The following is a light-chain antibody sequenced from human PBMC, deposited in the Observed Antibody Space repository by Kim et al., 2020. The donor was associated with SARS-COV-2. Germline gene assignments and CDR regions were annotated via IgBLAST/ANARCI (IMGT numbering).Light chain of an antibody. V-gene: IGLV1-40*01. J-gene: IGLJ3*02. CDR2: ANN. CDR1: TSNIGAGYD. CDR3: QSYDSSLSGRV. Sequence: QRVTISCTGTTSNIGAGYDVNWYQHLPGTAPKLLIYANNNRPSGVPDRFSASKSATSASLAITGLQAEDEADYYCQSYDSSLSGRVFGGGTQLTVL.